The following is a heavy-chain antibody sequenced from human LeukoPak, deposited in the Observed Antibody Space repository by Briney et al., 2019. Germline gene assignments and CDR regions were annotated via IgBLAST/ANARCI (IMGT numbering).Heavy chain of an antibody. D-gene: IGHD6-19*01. J-gene: IGHJ4*02. V-gene: IGHV1-2*06. CDR2: INPNSGGT. CDR1: GYTFTGYY. CDR3: ARVSSGWYSFDY. Sequence: GASVKVSCKASGYTFTGYYMHWVRLAPGQGLEWMGRINPNSGGTNYAQKFQGRVTMTRDTSISTAYMELSRLRSDDTAVYYCARVSSGWYSFDYWGQGTLVTVSS.